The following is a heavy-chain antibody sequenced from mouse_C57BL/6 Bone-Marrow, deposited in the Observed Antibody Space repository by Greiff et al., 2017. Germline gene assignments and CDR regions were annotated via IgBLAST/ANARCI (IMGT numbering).Heavy chain of an antibody. D-gene: IGHD1-1*01. J-gene: IGHJ1*03. CDR1: GYTFTSYW. CDR2: IYPGNSDT. Sequence: VQLQQSGPVLARPGASVKMSCKTSGYTFTSYWMHWVKQRPGQGLEWIGAIYPGNSDTSYNQKFKGKAKLTAVTSASTAYMELSSLTNEDSAVYYCTRRGYGSSDWYFDVWGTGTTVTVSS. CDR3: TRRGYGSSDWYFDV. V-gene: IGHV1-5*01.